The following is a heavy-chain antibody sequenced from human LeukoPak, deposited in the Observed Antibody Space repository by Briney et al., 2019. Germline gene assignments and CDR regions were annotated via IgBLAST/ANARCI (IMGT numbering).Heavy chain of an antibody. D-gene: IGHD5/OR15-5a*01. V-gene: IGHV1-8*01. CDR2: MGPRNGYT. CDR1: GYTFTSYD. CDR3: ARGWISGAVSEHYFEN. J-gene: IGHJ4*02. Sequence: ASVKVSCKASGYTFTSYDINWVRQAPGQGLEWMGWMGPRNGYTGSAQRFQGRITMTRDTSISTAYMELSSLTSDDTAVYYCARGWISGAVSEHYFENWGQGPLVTVSS.